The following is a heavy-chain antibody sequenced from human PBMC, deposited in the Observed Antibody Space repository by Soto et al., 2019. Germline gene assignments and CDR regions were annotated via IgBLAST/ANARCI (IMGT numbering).Heavy chain of an antibody. J-gene: IGHJ4*02. CDR2: FDPEDGET. D-gene: IGHD3-3*01. CDR1: GYTLTELS. CDR3: ATGLLEWLLVPT. Sequence: ASVKVSCKVSGYTLTELSMHWVRQAPGKGLEWMGGFDPEDGETIYAQKFQGRVTMTEGTSTDTAYMELSSLRSEDTAVYYCATGLLEWLLVPTWGQGTLVTVSS. V-gene: IGHV1-24*01.